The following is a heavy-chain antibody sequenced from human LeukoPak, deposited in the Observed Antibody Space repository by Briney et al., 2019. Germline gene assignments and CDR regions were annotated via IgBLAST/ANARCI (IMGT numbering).Heavy chain of an antibody. V-gene: IGHV3-23*01. J-gene: IGHJ6*04. CDR3: AELGITMIGGV. Sequence: GGSLRLSCAASGFTFSSYAMSWVRQAPGKGLEWVSGISWNSGSRGYADSVKGRFTISRDNAKNSLYLQMNSLRAEDTAVYYCAELGITMIGGVWGKGTTVTISS. CDR1: GFTFSSYA. D-gene: IGHD3-10*02. CDR2: ISWNSGSR.